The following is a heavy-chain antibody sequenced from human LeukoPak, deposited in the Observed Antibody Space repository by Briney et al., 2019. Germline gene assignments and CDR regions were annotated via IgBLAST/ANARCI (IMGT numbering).Heavy chain of an antibody. CDR2: ISNDGGGT. Sequence: QSGGSLRLSCAASGFSFSIYAMSWVRQAPGKGLQWVSAISNDGGGTTYADFVKGRFTISRDNSKNTLFLQMSSLRAEDTALYYCAKGGSGYFADLWGQGTLVTVSS. V-gene: IGHV3-23*01. CDR1: GFSFSIYA. J-gene: IGHJ5*02. CDR3: AKGGSGYFADL. D-gene: IGHD3-22*01.